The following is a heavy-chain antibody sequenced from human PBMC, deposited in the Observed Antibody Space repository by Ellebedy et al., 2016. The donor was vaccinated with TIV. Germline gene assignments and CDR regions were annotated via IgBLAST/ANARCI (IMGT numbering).Heavy chain of an antibody. D-gene: IGHD3-10*01. CDR1: GGTIGRYY. V-gene: IGHV4-59*08. CDR2: VSLSGSS. J-gene: IGHJ4*02. CDR3: ARHVASSSSGSHFDS. Sequence: SETLSLTXTVSGGTIGRYYLRWIRHSPGKGLEWVAYVSLSGSSTYYPSPKSRVSISVDTSKNQFSLRLNSLTAADTALYFCARHVASSSSGSHFDSWGQGALVTVS.